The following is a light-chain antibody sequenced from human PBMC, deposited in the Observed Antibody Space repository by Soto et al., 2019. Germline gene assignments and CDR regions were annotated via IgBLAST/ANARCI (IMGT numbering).Light chain of an antibody. J-gene: IGKJ1*01. CDR2: KAS. Sequence: DIQMTQSPSTLSASVGDRVTITCRASQSISSWLAWYQQKPGKAPKLLIYKASTLKSGVPSRFSGSGSGTEFTLTISSLQPDDFATYYCQQSDTYVTFGQGTKVDIK. CDR3: QQSDTYVT. V-gene: IGKV1-5*03. CDR1: QSISSW.